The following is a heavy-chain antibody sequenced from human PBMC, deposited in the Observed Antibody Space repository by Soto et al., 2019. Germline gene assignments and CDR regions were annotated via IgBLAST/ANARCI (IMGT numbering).Heavy chain of an antibody. CDR2: IKQDGSEK. Sequence: ESGGGLVQPGGSLRLSCAASGFTFSSYWMSWVRQAPGKGLEWVANIKQDGSEKYYVDSVKGRFTISRDNAKNSLYLQMNSLRAEDTAVYYCARIAVAGLEAFDIWGQGTMVTVSS. CDR1: GFTFSSYW. D-gene: IGHD6-19*01. J-gene: IGHJ3*02. CDR3: ARIAVAGLEAFDI. V-gene: IGHV3-7*05.